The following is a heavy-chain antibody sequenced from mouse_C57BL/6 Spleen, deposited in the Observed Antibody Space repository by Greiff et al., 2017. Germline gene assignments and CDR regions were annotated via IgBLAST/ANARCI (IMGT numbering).Heavy chain of an antibody. V-gene: IGHV1-82*01. CDR2: IYPGDGDT. CDR3: ARSELGYFDY. D-gene: IGHD4-1*01. J-gene: IGHJ2*01. CDR1: GYAFSSSW. Sequence: VKLMESGPELVKPGASVKISCKASGYAFSSSWMNWVKQRPGKGLEWIGRIYPGDGDTNYNGKFKGKATLTADKSSSTAYMQLSSLTSEDSAVYFCARSELGYFDYWGQGTTLTVSS.